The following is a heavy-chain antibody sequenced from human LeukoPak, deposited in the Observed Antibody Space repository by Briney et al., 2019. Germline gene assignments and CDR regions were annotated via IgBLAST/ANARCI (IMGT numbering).Heavy chain of an antibody. CDR1: GGSFSGYY. V-gene: IGHV4-34*01. CDR3: ARVLPNGDSIRSCFDY. D-gene: IGHD4-17*01. Sequence: SETLSLTCAVYGGSFSGYYWSWIRQPPGKGLEWIGEINHSGSTNYNPSFKSRVTISVDTSKNQFSLKLSSVTAADTAVYYCARVLPNGDSIRSCFDYWGQGTLVTVSP. CDR2: INHSGST. J-gene: IGHJ4*02.